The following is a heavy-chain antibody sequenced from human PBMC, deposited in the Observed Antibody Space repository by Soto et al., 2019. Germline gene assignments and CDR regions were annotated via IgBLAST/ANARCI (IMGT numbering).Heavy chain of an antibody. D-gene: IGHD2-15*01. V-gene: IGHV4-59*08. CDR1: GGSIIDYY. CDR3: ARVTPIDPAGLADSCHHDGV. CDR2: IYYSATT. J-gene: IGHJ6*01. Sequence: PSKTLSLTCAISGGSIIDYYWSWIRQPPGEALEWIGYIYYSATTNYNPSLKNRVTISLDPSKNQFSLTLSSVTLADTAIYFCARVTPIDPAGLADSCHHDGVWAQGTTVTVSS.